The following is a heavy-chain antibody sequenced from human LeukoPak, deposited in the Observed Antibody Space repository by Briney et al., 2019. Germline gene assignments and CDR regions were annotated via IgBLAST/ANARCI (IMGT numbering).Heavy chain of an antibody. V-gene: IGHV5-51*01. J-gene: IGHJ3*02. CDR3: ARCLDYGDYLNDAFDI. Sequence: GESLKISCKGSGYSFTSYWIGWVRQMPGKGLEWMGIIDPGDSDTRYSPSFQGQVTISADKSISTAYLQWSSLKASDTAMYYCARCLDYGDYLNDAFDIWGQGTMVTVSS. CDR2: IDPGDSDT. D-gene: IGHD4-17*01. CDR1: GYSFTSYW.